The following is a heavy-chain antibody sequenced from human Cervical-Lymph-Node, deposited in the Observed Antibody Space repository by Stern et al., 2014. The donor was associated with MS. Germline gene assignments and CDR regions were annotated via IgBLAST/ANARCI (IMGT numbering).Heavy chain of an antibody. CDR2: VYYSGIT. Sequence: QLQLQESGPGLVKPSETLSLTCTVSGGSITNRDYWGWIRQSPGKGLEWIGSVYYSGITYYRPSLKSRAPISIDKSRNQVFLRLNSVTATDTAVYFCARGVTAVTNYVPNWCFDLWGRGTLVTVSS. D-gene: IGHD4-11*01. CDR3: ARGVTAVTNYVPNWCFDL. CDR1: GGSITNRDY. V-gene: IGHV4-39*01. J-gene: IGHJ2*01.